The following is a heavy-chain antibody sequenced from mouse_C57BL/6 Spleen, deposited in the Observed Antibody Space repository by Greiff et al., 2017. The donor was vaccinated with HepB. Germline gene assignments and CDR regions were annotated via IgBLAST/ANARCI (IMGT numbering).Heavy chain of an antibody. J-gene: IGHJ3*01. CDR2: IDTNSGGT. Sequence: QVQLQQSGAELVKPGASVKLSCKASGYTFTSYWMHWVKQRPGRGLEWIGRIDTNSGGTKYNEKFKNKATLTVDKPSSTAYMQLSSLTSEDSAVYYCARTVTTEAWCAYWGQGTLVTVSA. D-gene: IGHD2-2*01. V-gene: IGHV1-72*01. CDR3: ARTVTTEAWCAY. CDR1: GYTFTSYW.